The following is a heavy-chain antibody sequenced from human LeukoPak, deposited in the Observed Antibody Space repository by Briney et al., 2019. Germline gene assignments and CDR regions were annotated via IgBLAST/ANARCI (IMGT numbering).Heavy chain of an antibody. CDR3: ARVFGVVPMQFYYDS. V-gene: IGHV1-46*01. Sequence: GASVKVSCKASGYTFTGHFLYWVRQAPGQGLEWMGLINPSGGSTYYAQRFQGRVTMTRDMSTGTVYMELSSLRSEDTALYYCARVFGVVPMQFYYDSWGQGTLITVSS. J-gene: IGHJ4*02. CDR2: INPSGGST. CDR1: GYTFTGHF. D-gene: IGHD3-3*01.